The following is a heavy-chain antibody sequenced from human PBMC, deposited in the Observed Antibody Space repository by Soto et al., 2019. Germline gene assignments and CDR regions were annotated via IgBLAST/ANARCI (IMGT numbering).Heavy chain of an antibody. V-gene: IGHV1-46*01. Sequence: QEQLVQSGPEVKKPGASVKVSCTASEYTFTTYYIHWVRQAPGQGLEWLGIINPNGGGTSYAQKFQDRFSGTSDTSTSTVHMELSSLRSEDTAVYYCARIPGIAVSGTSWGQGTLVTVSS. CDR2: INPNGGGT. J-gene: IGHJ5*02. CDR1: EYTFTTYY. CDR3: ARIPGIAVSGTS. D-gene: IGHD6-19*01.